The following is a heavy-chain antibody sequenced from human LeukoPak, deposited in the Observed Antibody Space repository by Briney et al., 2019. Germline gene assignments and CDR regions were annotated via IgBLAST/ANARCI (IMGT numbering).Heavy chain of an antibody. Sequence: GGSLRLSCAASGFTFSNYWVHWVRQAPGKGLVWVSRINRDGSTTNYADSVKGRFTVSRDNAKNTLNLQMNSLRAEDTAVYYCAGDKKSGESSEIDYWGQGTLVTVSS. J-gene: IGHJ4*02. D-gene: IGHD3-10*01. V-gene: IGHV3-74*01. CDR1: GFTFSNYW. CDR3: AGDKKSGESSEIDY. CDR2: INRDGSTT.